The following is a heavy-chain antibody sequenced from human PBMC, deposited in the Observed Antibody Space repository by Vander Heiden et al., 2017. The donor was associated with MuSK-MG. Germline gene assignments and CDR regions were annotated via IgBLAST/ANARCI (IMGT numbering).Heavy chain of an antibody. D-gene: IGHD3-16*01. V-gene: IGHV1-69*08. CDR2: IIPILGIA. CDR3: ARERGLDAYWYFDL. CDR1: GGTFSSYT. Sequence: QVQLVQSGAEVKKPGSSVKVSCKASGGTFSSYTISWVRHAPGQGLEWMGRIIPILGIANYAQKFQGRVTITADKSTSTAYMELSNLRSEDTAVYDCARERGLDAYWYFDLWGRGTLGTVAS. J-gene: IGHJ2*01.